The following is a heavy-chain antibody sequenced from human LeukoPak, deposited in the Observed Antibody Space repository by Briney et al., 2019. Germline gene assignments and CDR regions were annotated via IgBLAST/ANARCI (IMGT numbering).Heavy chain of an antibody. J-gene: IGHJ5*02. CDR1: GFTVSNDY. D-gene: IGHD3-10*01. CDR2: IYGDGTT. Sequence: GSLRLSCAASGFTVSNDYMAWVRQAPGRGLEWVSLIYGDGTTFYTDSVKGRFTISRDNFKNTLYLQMSSLRPEDTALYYCARDRAGAQSWVALDPWGQGTLVTVSS. V-gene: IGHV3-66*02. CDR3: ARDRAGAQSWVALDP.